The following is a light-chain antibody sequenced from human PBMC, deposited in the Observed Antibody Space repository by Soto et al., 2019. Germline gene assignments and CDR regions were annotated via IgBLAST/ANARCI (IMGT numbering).Light chain of an antibody. J-gene: IGLJ1*01. CDR3: ETWDSDTRV. Sequence: QPVLTQSSSASASLGSSVKLTCTLSSGHTTYIIAWHQQQPGKAPRYLMNLESSGGYNKGSGVPDRFSGSSSGADRYLTISNLQFEDEADYYCETWDSDTRVFGTGTKVTVL. V-gene: IGLV4-60*02. CDR1: SGHTTYI. CDR2: LESSGGY.